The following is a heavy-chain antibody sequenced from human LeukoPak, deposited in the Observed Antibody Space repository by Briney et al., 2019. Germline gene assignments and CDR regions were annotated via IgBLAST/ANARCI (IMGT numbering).Heavy chain of an antibody. CDR1: GITFNNAW. CDR2: IKSKTSDGTV. V-gene: IGHV3-15*01. D-gene: IGHD3-22*01. Sequence: GGSLRLSCAASGITFNNAWMSWDRQAPGKGPEWVGRIKSKTSDGTVAYAAPVKGRFTISRDDSRNMLFLQMNSLQTEDTAVYYCTTYDSSAYYSAYWGQGTLVTVSS. CDR3: TTYDSSAYYSAY. J-gene: IGHJ4*02.